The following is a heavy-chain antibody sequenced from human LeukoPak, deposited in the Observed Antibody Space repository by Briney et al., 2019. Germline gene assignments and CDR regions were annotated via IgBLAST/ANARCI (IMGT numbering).Heavy chain of an antibody. Sequence: NTSENLSLTCTVSGGSISGYYWSWIRQPPGKGLEWIGYIYYSGSTNYKPSLKSRVTISVDTSKNQFSLQLSSVTAADTAMYYCARRDSSGYYSFFDYWGQGTLVTVSS. CDR2: IYYSGST. J-gene: IGHJ4*02. D-gene: IGHD3-22*01. V-gene: IGHV4-59*08. CDR3: ARRDSSGYYSFFDY. CDR1: GGSISGYY.